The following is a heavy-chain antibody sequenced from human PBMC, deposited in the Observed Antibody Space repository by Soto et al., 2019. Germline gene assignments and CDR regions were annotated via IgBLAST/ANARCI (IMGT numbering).Heavy chain of an antibody. V-gene: IGHV4-34*01. Sequence: SETLSLTCAVYGGSFSGYYWSWIRQPPGKGLEWIGEINHSGSTNYNPSLKSRVTISVDTSKNQFSLKLSSVTAADTAVYYCARLEVIAVTRLNWYGMDVWGQGTTVTVSS. CDR2: INHSGST. D-gene: IGHD6-19*01. J-gene: IGHJ6*02. CDR3: ARLEVIAVTRLNWYGMDV. CDR1: GGSFSGYY.